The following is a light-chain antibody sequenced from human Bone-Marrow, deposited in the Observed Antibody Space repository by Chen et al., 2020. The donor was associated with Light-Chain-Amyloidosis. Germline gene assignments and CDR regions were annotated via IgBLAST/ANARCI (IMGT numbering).Light chain of an antibody. CDR2: DGF. Sequence: SYVLTQPPSVSVAPGRPASRTCGGHNIGINTVHWYQQKPGQAPVMVVYDGFDRPSGIPERFSGSKSANTATLRISGVEVGDEADYFCQVWDSGDLVVFGAGTKLTVL. CDR1: NIGINT. J-gene: IGLJ2*01. CDR3: QVWDSGDLVV. V-gene: IGLV3-21*03.